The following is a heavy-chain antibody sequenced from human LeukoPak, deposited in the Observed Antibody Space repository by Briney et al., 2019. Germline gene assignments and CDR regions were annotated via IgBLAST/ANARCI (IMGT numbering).Heavy chain of an antibody. D-gene: IGHD3-16*01. V-gene: IGHV4-34*01. CDR2: INHSGST. J-gene: IGHJ4*02. Sequence: SETLSLTCAVYGGPFSGYYWSWIRQPPGKGLEWIGEINHSGSTNYNPSLKSRVTISVDTSKNQFSLKLSSVTAADTAVYYCARGGGTWPFGYWGQGTLVTVSS. CDR3: ARGGGTWPFGY. CDR1: GGPFSGYY.